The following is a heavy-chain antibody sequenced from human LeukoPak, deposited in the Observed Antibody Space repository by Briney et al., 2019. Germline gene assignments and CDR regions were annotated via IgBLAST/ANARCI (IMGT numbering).Heavy chain of an antibody. CDR3: ARGPYYGMDV. CDR2: VNSDGSST. V-gene: IGHV3-74*01. CDR1: GFTFTSYW. Sequence: GGSLRLSCAASGFTFTSYWMHWVRQAPGKGLVWVSRVNSDGSSTTYADSVKGRFTISRDNAKNTLYLQMNSLRAEDTAVYYCARGPYYGMDVWGQGTTVTVSS. J-gene: IGHJ6*02.